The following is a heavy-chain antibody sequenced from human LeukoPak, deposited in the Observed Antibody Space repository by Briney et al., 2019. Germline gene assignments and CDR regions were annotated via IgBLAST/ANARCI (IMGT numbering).Heavy chain of an antibody. D-gene: IGHD3-22*01. CDR2: INHSGRT. J-gene: IGHJ4*02. CDR1: GGSFSGYY. CDR3: ARRGGRYYESSGYYYRRDFDY. Sequence: SETLSLTCAVYGGSFSGYYWSWIRQPPGKGLEWIGEINHSGRTNYNPSLKSRVTISVDTSKNQFSLKLSSVTAADTAVYYCARRGGRYYESSGYYYRRDFDYWGQGSLVTVSS. V-gene: IGHV4-34*01.